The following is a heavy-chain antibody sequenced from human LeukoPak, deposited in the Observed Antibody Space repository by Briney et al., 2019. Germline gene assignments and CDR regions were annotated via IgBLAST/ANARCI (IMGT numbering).Heavy chain of an antibody. CDR2: IYHSGNT. D-gene: IGHD5-12*01. CDR1: GYSISSGYY. Sequence: SETLSLTCTVSGYSISSGYYWGRIRQPPGKGLEWIASIYHSGNTYYNPSLKSRVIISVDTSKNQFSLKLSSVTAADTAVYYCARDRSGGYSGIDYWGQGTLVTVSS. J-gene: IGHJ4*02. CDR3: ARDRSGGYSGIDY. V-gene: IGHV4-38-2*02.